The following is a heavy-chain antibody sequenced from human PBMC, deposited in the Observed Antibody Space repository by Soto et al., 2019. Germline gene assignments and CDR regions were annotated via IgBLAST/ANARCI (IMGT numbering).Heavy chain of an antibody. CDR2: IWNDGNGY. Sequence: QVQLVESGGGVVQPGRSLRLSCAASGFNFNNYGMHWVRQAPGKGLEWVAVIWNDGNGYYYANSVKGRFTISRDNSKNTLYLPMSSLRAEDTAVYYCARRQIPPPTRGAASARGGMDVWGQGTTVTVSS. CDR1: GFNFNNYG. V-gene: IGHV3-33*01. D-gene: IGHD6-13*01. CDR3: ARRQIPPPTRGAASARGGMDV. J-gene: IGHJ6*02.